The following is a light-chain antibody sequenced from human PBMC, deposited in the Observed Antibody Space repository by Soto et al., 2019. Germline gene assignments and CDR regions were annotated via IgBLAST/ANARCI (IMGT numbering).Light chain of an antibody. V-gene: IGKV1-9*01. CDR3: QQLDSYPLT. Sequence: DIPLTQSPSFLSASVGDRVTLTCRASQDISTYLAWYQQKPGKAPNLLIYVASTLQDGVPSRFSGTGSGTDFTLTITNLQPPDFATYYCQQLDSYPLTFGGGTEVEIK. J-gene: IGKJ4*01. CDR1: QDISTY. CDR2: VAS.